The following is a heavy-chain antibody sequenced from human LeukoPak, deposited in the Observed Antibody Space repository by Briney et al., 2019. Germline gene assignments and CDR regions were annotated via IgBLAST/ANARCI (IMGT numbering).Heavy chain of an antibody. Sequence: PSETLSLTCAVYGGSFSGYYWSWIRQPPGKGLEWIGEINHSGSTNYNPSLKSRVTISVDTSKNQFSLKLSSVTAADTAVYYCAGHRLELHRGFDYWGQGTLVTVSS. J-gene: IGHJ4*02. D-gene: IGHD1-7*01. CDR2: INHSGST. CDR3: AGHRLELHRGFDY. V-gene: IGHV4-34*01. CDR1: GGSFSGYY.